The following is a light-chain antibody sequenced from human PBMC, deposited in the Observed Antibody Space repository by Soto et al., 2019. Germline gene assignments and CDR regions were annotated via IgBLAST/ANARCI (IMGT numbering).Light chain of an antibody. Sequence: QSALPQPASVSGWPGQSITLYCTGTSSDVGGSIYVYWYQLIPGKAPKLLIYDVHRPSGVSNRFSAFKPGNTASLTIVGLHAEDEDDDYCNSYTSSGTVVFGGGTKVTVL. CDR3: NSYTSSGTVV. J-gene: IGLJ3*02. CDR2: DV. CDR1: SSDVGGSIY. V-gene: IGLV2-14*01.